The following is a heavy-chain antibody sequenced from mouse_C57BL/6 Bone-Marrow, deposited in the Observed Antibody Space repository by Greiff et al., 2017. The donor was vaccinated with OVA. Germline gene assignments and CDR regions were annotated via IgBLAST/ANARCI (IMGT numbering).Heavy chain of an antibody. Sequence: QVQLQQSGPELVKPGASVKISCKASGYTFTDYYINWVKQRPGQGLEWIGWIFPGSGSTYYNEKFKGKATLTVDKSSRTAYMLLSSLTSEDSAVYFCAREGGDYNGAWFAYWGQGTLVTVSA. V-gene: IGHV1-75*01. CDR1: GYTFTDYY. CDR2: IFPGSGST. CDR3: AREGGDYNGAWFAY. D-gene: IGHD1-1*01. J-gene: IGHJ3*01.